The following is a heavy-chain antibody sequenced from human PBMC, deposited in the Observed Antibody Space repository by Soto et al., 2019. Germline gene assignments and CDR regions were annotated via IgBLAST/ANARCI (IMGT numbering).Heavy chain of an antibody. J-gene: IGHJ4*02. V-gene: IGHV3-21*01. CDR2: ISSTTNYI. CDR3: ARESEDLTSIFDY. Sequence: EVQLVESGGGLVKPGGSLRLSCAASGFTFTRYSMNWVRQAPGKGLEWVSSISSTTNYIYYADAMKGRFTVSRDNAKNSLYLDMNSLSAEDTAVYYCARESEDLTSIFDYWGQGTLVTVSS. CDR1: GFTFTRYS.